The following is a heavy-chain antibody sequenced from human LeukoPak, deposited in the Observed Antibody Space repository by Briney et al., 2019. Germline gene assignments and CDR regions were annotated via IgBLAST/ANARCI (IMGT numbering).Heavy chain of an antibody. CDR3: ARVGPSYYYYMDA. CDR2: IKQDGSEQ. V-gene: IGHV3-7*01. CDR1: GFTFSSSW. J-gene: IGHJ6*03. Sequence: PGGSLRLSCSASGFTFSSSWMTWVRQAPGKGLEWVANIKQDGSEQYTADSLKGRFTISRDNDKKLVFLQMNSLSVDDTAVYYCARVGPSYYYYMDAWGNGTTVIVSS.